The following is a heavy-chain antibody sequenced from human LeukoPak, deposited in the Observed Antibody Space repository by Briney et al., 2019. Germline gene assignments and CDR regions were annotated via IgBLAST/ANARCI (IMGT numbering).Heavy chain of an antibody. Sequence: SETLSLTCTVSGGSISSYYWSWIRQPPGKGLEWIGYIYYSGSTNYNPSLKSRVTISVDTSKNQFSLKLSSVAAADTAVYYCARHVTISIYYYYYMDVWGKGTTVTVSS. CDR1: GGSISSYY. V-gene: IGHV4-59*08. J-gene: IGHJ6*03. D-gene: IGHD3-3*01. CDR2: IYYSGST. CDR3: ARHVTISIYYYYYMDV.